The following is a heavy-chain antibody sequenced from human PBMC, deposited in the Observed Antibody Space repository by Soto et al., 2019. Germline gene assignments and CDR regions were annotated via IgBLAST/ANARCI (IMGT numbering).Heavy chain of an antibody. CDR2: IYYRGKT. V-gene: IGHV4-59*11. CDR1: GGSISSHY. CDR3: ARDGRKASGIDV. Sequence: QVHLQESGPGLVKPSETLSLTCTVSGGSISSHYWSWVRQAPGKGLEWIGCIYYRGKTFYNPSLKSRGTISVDTSNHQFSLKLDSVTTADTAVYYCARDGRKASGIDVLGQGTTVTVSS. J-gene: IGHJ6*02. D-gene: IGHD1-26*01.